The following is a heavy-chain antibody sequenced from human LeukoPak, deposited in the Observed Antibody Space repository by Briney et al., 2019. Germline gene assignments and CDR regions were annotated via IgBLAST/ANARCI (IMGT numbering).Heavy chain of an antibody. J-gene: IGHJ4*02. Sequence: PGGSLRLSCAASGFTFSSYSMNWVRQAPGKGLEWVSYISSSSTSMYYADSVKGRFTIPRDNARNSLYLQMNSLRAEDTAVYYCARQNGAGYYYYFDSWGQGTLVTVSS. CDR3: ARQNGAGYYYYFDS. D-gene: IGHD3-22*01. CDR1: GFTFSSYS. V-gene: IGHV3-48*01. CDR2: ISSSSTSM.